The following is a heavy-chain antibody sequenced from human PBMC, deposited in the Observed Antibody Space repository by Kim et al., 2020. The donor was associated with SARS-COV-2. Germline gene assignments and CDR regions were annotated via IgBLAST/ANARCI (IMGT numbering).Heavy chain of an antibody. CDR2: IYYSGST. CDR3: ARLLDSSGYGYYFDY. J-gene: IGHJ4*02. D-gene: IGHD3-22*01. Sequence: ETLSLTCTVSGGSISSSSYYWGWIRQPPGKGLEWIGSIYYSGSTYYNPSLKSRVTISVDTSKNQFSLKLSSVTAADTAVYYCARLLDSSGYGYYFDYWGQGTLVTVSS. V-gene: IGHV4-39*01. CDR1: GGSISSSSYY.